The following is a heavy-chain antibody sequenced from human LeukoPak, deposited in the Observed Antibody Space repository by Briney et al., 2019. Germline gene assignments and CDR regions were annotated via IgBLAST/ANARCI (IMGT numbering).Heavy chain of an antibody. V-gene: IGHV4-34*01. CDR2: ISHSGST. Sequence: PSETLSLTCDVYGESFSGHYWSWIRQPPGKGLEWIGEISHSGSTNYNPSLKSRVTISVDTSKNQFSLKLSSVSAADTAVYYCARGGGDYQNWFDPWGQGTLVNVSS. J-gene: IGHJ5*02. D-gene: IGHD3-16*02. CDR1: GESFSGHY. CDR3: ARGGGDYQNWFDP.